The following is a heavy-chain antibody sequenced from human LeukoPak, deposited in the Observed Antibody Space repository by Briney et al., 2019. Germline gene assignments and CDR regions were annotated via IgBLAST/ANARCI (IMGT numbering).Heavy chain of an antibody. V-gene: IGHV4-34*01. CDR3: ATSPLWFDY. CDR1: GGSFSGYY. J-gene: IGHJ4*02. Sequence: SETLSLTCAVYGGSFSGYYWSWIRQPPGKGLEWIGQINHSGSTNYNPSLKRRVTISVDTSKNEFSLKLSSVTAADTAVYYCATSPLWFDYWGQGTLVTVSS. CDR2: INHSGST. D-gene: IGHD2/OR15-2a*01.